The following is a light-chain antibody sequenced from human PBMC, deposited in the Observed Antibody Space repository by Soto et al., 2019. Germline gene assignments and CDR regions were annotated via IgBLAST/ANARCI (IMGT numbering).Light chain of an antibody. CDR1: SSDVGGYTY. CDR3: SSYTSSSTLYV. V-gene: IGLV2-14*01. Sequence: QSVLTQPASVSGSPRQSITISCTGASSDVGGYTYVSWYQQHPGKAPKLMIYEVNNRPSGVSNRFSGSKSGNTASLTISGLQAEDEAEYDCSSYTSSSTLYVFGTGTKLTVL. CDR2: EVN. J-gene: IGLJ1*01.